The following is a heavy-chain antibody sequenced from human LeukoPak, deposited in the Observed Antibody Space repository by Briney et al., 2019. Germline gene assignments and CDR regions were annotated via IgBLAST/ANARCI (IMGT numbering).Heavy chain of an antibody. D-gene: IGHD6-25*01. V-gene: IGHV1-8*01. Sequence: ASVKVSCKASGYTFTSYDINWVRQATGQGLEWMGWMNPNSGNTGYAQKFQGRVTMTRDTSISTAYMELRSLRSDDTAVYYCARDGRDSGPDYWGQGTLVTVSS. CDR3: ARDGRDSGPDY. CDR1: GYTFTSYD. CDR2: MNPNSGNT. J-gene: IGHJ4*02.